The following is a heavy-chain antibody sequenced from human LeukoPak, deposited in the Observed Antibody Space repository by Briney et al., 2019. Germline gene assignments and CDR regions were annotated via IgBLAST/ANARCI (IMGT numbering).Heavy chain of an antibody. CDR2: IYAGGTT. Sequence: GGSLRLSCAGSGFTVSSNYVNWVRQPPGKGLEWVSIIYAGGTTVLTDSVRGRFTIFRDDSKNTLYLQMNSLRAEDTAVYYCARYDNILGYMDVWGTGTTVTVSS. J-gene: IGHJ6*03. V-gene: IGHV3-66*02. D-gene: IGHD1-1*01. CDR1: GFTVSSNY. CDR3: ARYDNILGYMDV.